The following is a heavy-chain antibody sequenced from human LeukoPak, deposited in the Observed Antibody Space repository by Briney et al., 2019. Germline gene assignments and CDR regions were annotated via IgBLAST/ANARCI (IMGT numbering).Heavy chain of an antibody. J-gene: IGHJ4*02. CDR3: ASIFIAVAGTENY. CDR2: ISSSGSTI. Sequence: GGSLRLSCAASGFTFSDYYMSWIRQAPGKGLEWVSYISSSGSTIYYADSVKGRFTISRDNAKNSLYLQMNSLRAEDTAVYYCASIFIAVAGTENYWGQGTLVTVSS. CDR1: GFTFSDYY. V-gene: IGHV3-11*04. D-gene: IGHD6-19*01.